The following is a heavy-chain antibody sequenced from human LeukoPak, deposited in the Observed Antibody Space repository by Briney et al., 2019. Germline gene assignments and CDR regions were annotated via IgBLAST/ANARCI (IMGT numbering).Heavy chain of an antibody. J-gene: IGHJ6*03. D-gene: IGHD3-10*01. CDR3: AKRGRGLGSTLYYYYYMDV. Sequence: GGSLRLSCAASGFTFSSYGMHWVRQAPGKGLEWVAFIRYDGSNKYYADSVKGRFTISRDNSKNTLYLQMNSLRAEDTAVYYCAKRGRGLGSTLYYYYYMDVWGKGTTVTVSS. V-gene: IGHV3-30*02. CDR2: IRYDGSNK. CDR1: GFTFSSYG.